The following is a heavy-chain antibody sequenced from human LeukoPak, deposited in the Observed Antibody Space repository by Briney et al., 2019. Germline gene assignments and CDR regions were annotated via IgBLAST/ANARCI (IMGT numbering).Heavy chain of an antibody. V-gene: IGHV3-23*01. D-gene: IGHD6-19*01. Sequence: PGGSLRLSCAASGFTFSSYAMSWVRQAPGKGLEWVSAISGSAASAYYADSVKGRFTISRDNSKNTLYLQMNSLRAEDTAVYYCAKGVLGSGWSAGINFFDYWGQGTLVTVSS. CDR3: AKGVLGSGWSAGINFFDY. J-gene: IGHJ4*02. CDR1: GFTFSSYA. CDR2: ISGSAASA.